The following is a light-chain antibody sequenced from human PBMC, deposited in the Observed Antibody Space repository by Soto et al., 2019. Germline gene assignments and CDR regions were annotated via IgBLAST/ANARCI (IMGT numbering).Light chain of an antibody. CDR3: QQYGSSMYT. V-gene: IGKV3-20*01. J-gene: IGKJ2*01. CDR2: GAS. Sequence: EIVLTQSPGTLSLSPGERATLSCRASQSVSSSYLAWYQQKPGQAPRLLIYGASSRATGIPDRFSGSGSGRDFTLTISSLEPEDFAAYYCQQYGSSMYTFGQGTKLEIK. CDR1: QSVSSSY.